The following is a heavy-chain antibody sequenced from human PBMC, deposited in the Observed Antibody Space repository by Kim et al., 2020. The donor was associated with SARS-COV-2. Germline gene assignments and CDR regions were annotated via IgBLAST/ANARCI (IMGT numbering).Heavy chain of an antibody. Sequence: TNDHPSLKSRVTISVDPSKNQFSLKLSSVTAADTAVYYCARGVPYGGPDYWGQGTLVTVSS. CDR3: ARGVPYGGPDY. V-gene: IGHV4-34*01. D-gene: IGHD4-17*01. J-gene: IGHJ4*02. CDR2: T.